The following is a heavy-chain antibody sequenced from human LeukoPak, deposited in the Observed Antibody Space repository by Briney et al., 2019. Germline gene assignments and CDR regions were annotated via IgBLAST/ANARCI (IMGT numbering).Heavy chain of an antibody. CDR3: TRTGYSSNSLDY. J-gene: IGHJ4*02. V-gene: IGHV3-7*03. CDR2: IKEDGSKK. Sequence: GGSLRLSCGASGFIFRNYWMNWVRQAPGKGLEWVANIKEDGSKKQYVDAVKGRFTIYRDNAKNLLYLEMNSLRAEDTAVYYCTRTGYSSNSLDYWGQGTLVTVSS. CDR1: GFIFRNYW. D-gene: IGHD6-19*01.